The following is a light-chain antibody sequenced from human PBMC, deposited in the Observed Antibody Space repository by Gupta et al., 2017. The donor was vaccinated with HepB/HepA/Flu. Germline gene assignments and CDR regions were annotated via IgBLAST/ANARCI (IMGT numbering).Light chain of an antibody. V-gene: IGKV4-1*01. J-gene: IGKJ4*01. CDR3: HQINTTPNT. Sequence: DILMTQSPDSLAVSLGERATITCKSSQSVLYSPNNKNHLGRYQQKPGQTPKLPISWASARGSGVPVQFRRQGTRADITLTIRRPPAEDVAVYYCHQINTTPNTFGRGTKLEIK. CDR1: QSVLYSPNNKNH. CDR2: WAS.